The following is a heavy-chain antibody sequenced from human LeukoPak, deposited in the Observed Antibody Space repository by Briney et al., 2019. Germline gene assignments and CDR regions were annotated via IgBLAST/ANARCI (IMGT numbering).Heavy chain of an antibody. CDR1: GFTFSSYW. CDR2: IKQDGSEK. V-gene: IGHV3-7*01. CDR3: ARDPQEDSGWYPVRFFDL. Sequence: PGGSLRLSCAASGFTFSSYWMTWVRQAPGKGLEWVANIKQDGSEKYYVDSVKGRFTISRDNAKNSLYLQMNSLRAEDTAVYYCARDPQEDSGWYPVRFFDLLGRGTLVTVSS. D-gene: IGHD6-19*01. J-gene: IGHJ2*01.